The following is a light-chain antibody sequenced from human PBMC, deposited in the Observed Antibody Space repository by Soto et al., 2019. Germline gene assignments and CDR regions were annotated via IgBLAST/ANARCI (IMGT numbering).Light chain of an antibody. CDR1: TGPVTSRHY. J-gene: IGLJ2*01. V-gene: IGLV7-46*01. CDR3: LLSYIGGPWF. CDR2: DTT. Sequence: QTVVTQEPSLTVSPGGTVTLTCGSSTGPVTSRHYPYWFQQKPGQAPRTLIYDTTNKHSWTPARFSGSLLEGEAALTLSGAQPEDEAEYYCLLSYIGGPWFFGGGTKVTVL.